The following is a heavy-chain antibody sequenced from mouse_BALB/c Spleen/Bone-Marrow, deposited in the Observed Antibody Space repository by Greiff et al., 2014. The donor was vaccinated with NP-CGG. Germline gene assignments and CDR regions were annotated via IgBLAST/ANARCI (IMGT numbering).Heavy chain of an antibody. CDR3: ARDIHGRDS. V-gene: IGHV7-3*02. Sequence: EVKLQESGGGLVQPGGSLRLSCATSGFTFTDYYMSWVRQPPGKALEWLGFIRNKANGYTTEYSASVKGRFTISRDNSQSILYLQMNTLRAEDSATYYCARDIHGRDSWGQGTTLTVSS. CDR2: IRNKANGYTT. J-gene: IGHJ2*01. CDR1: GFTFTDYY.